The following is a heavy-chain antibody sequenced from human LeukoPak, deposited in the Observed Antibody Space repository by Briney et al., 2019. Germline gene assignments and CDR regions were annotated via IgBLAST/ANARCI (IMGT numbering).Heavy chain of an antibody. D-gene: IGHD3-10*01. CDR2: IYYSGST. J-gene: IGHJ6*03. CDR3: ARAVGSGSFQTYYYYMDV. CDR1: GGSISSNSYY. Sequence: SETLSLTCAVSGGSISSNSYYWGWIRQPPGKGLEWIGSIYYSGSTYYNPSLKSRVTISVDTSKNQFSLKLSSVTAADTAVYYCARAVGSGSFQTYYYYMDVWGKGTTVTISS. V-gene: IGHV4-39*07.